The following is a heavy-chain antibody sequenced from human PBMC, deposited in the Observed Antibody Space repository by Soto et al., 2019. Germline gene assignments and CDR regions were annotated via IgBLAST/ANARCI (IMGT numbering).Heavy chain of an antibody. CDR2: MNPNSGNT. D-gene: IGHD3-22*01. J-gene: IGHJ6*02. CDR1: GYTFTSYD. V-gene: IGHV1-8*01. Sequence: GASVKVSCKASGYTFTSYDINWVRQATGQGLEWMGWMNPNSGNTGYAQKFQGRVTMTRNTSISTAYMELSSLRSEDTAVYYCARGAQPYYYDSSGYYPSGPYGMDVWGQCTSVTVSS. CDR3: ARGAQPYYYDSSGYYPSGPYGMDV.